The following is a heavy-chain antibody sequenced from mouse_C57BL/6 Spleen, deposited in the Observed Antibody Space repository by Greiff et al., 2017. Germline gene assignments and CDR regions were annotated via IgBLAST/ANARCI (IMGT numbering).Heavy chain of an antibody. D-gene: IGHD2-3*01. CDR1: GFTFSDYG. CDR3: ARRGWLLRYWYFDV. Sequence: EVKVVVSGGGLVKPGGSLKLSCAASGFTFSDYGMHWVRQAPEKGLEWVAYISSGTSPIYYADTVKGRFTISRDNAKNTLFLQMTSLRSEDTAMYYCARRGWLLRYWYFDVWGTGTTVTVSS. V-gene: IGHV5-17*01. J-gene: IGHJ1*03. CDR2: ISSGTSPI.